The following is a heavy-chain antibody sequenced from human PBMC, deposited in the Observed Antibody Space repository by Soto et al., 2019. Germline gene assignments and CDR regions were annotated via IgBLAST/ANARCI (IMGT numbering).Heavy chain of an antibody. J-gene: IGHJ6*02. CDR1: GYIFVNYG. Sequence: QVQLVQSGDEVKKPGASVKVSCKASGYIFVNYGIAWVRQAPGQGLEWMGWISAYTGNTHSATKVQGRLTMTTDTSTSTADMDRGSLTSDDTAVYYCVMVDNYVTPTPQDVWGQGTTVTVSS. CDR2: ISAYTGNT. CDR3: VMVDNYVTPTPQDV. D-gene: IGHD3-16*01. V-gene: IGHV1-18*01.